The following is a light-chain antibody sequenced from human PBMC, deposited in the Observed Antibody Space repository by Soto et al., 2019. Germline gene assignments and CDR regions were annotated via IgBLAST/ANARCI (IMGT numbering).Light chain of an antibody. CDR3: QQYIDWPPYT. CDR2: GAS. J-gene: IGKJ2*01. V-gene: IGKV3-15*01. CDR1: QTVSRS. Sequence: ELVLTQSSATLSVSPGERATLSCRAIQTVSRSLAWYQQKPGQAPRLLIYGASTRATGIPGRFSGSGSGTDFTLTISSLKSEDFAVYYCQQYIDWPPYTFGQGTKVDIK.